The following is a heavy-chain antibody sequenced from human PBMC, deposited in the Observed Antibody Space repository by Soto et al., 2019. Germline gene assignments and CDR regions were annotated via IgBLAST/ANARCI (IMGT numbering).Heavy chain of an antibody. V-gene: IGHV1-3*04. CDR1: GYTFTSYA. CDR2: INTGNGNT. J-gene: IGHJ3*02. CDR3: ARPETRTSRPGSQAVFDI. D-gene: IGHD3-10*01. Sequence: ASVKVSCKASGYTFTSYAIHWVRQAPGQSLEWMGWINTGNGNTRYSQNFQGRVTITRDTSASTVSLELNSLRSEDTAIYFCARPETRTSRPGSQAVFDIWGQGTVVTVSS.